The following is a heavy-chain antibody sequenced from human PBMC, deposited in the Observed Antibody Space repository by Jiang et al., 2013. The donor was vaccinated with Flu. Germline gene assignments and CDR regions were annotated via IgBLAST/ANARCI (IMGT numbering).Heavy chain of an antibody. Sequence: CKASEYTFTSYAMNWVRQAPGQGLEWMGWINTNTGNPTYAQGFTGRFVFSLDTSVSTAYLQINSLKAEDTAVYYCARTIPSGWQGGVGMDVWGQGTTVTVSS. J-gene: IGHJ6*02. CDR2: INTNTGNP. V-gene: IGHV7-4-1*02. D-gene: IGHD6-19*01. CDR3: ARTIPSGWQGGVGMDV. CDR1: EYTFTSYA.